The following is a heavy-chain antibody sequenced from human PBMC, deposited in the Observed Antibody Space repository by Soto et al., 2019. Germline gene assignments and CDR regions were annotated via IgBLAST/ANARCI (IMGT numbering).Heavy chain of an antibody. CDR2: IYPGDSDT. CDR3: ACGVVVGKVYDGFAI. V-gene: IGHV5-51*01. CDR1: GYSFTSYW. J-gene: IGHJ3*02. D-gene: IGHD2-8*01. Sequence: PGESLKISCKGSGYSFTSYWIGWVRQMPGKGLEWMGIIYPGDSDTRYSPSFQGQVTISADKSISTAYLQWSSLKASDTAMYYCACGVVVGKVYDGFAIWGQGTKVTVSS.